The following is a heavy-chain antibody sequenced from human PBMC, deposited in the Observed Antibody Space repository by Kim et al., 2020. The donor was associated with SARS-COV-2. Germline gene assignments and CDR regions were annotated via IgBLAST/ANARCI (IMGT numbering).Heavy chain of an antibody. CDR2: IIPIFGTA. Sequence: SVKVSCKASGGTFSSYAISWVRQAPGQGLEWMGGIIPIFGTANYAQKFQGRVTITAVESTSTAYMELSSLRSEDTAVYYCARTNITMVRGVIITLFDYWGQGTLVTVSS. D-gene: IGHD3-10*01. CDR1: GGTFSSYA. J-gene: IGHJ4*02. V-gene: IGHV1-69*13. CDR3: ARTNITMVRGVIITLFDY.